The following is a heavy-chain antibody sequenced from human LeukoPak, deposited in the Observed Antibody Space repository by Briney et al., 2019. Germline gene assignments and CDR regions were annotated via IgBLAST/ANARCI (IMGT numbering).Heavy chain of an antibody. Sequence: GASVKVSCKASGYTFTGYYMHWVRQAPGQGLEWMGWINPNSGGTNYAQKFQGRVTMTRDTSISTACMELSRLRSDDTAVYYCARESLPIRSSGWYGGTYYYYYGMDVWGQGTTVTVSS. V-gene: IGHV1-2*02. CDR1: GYTFTGYY. CDR3: ARESLPIRSSGWYGGTYYYYYGMDV. CDR2: INPNSGGT. J-gene: IGHJ6*02. D-gene: IGHD6-19*01.